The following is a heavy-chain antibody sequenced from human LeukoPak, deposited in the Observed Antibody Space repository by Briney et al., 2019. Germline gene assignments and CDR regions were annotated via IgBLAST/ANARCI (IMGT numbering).Heavy chain of an antibody. CDR1: GDSISSYY. D-gene: IGHD3-9*01. CDR2: IFYSGST. J-gene: IGHJ4*02. Sequence: PSETLSLTCTVSGDSISSYYWNWIRQPPGKGLEWIGYIFYSGSTNYNPSLKSRVTISADTSKNQFSLKLSSVTAADTAVYYCARGILTGLDYFEYWGQGILVTVSS. V-gene: IGHV4-59*01. CDR3: ARGILTGLDYFEY.